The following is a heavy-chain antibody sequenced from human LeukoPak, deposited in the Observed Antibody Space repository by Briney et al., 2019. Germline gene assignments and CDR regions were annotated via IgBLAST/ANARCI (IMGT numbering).Heavy chain of an antibody. J-gene: IGHJ5*02. CDR2: IWYDGSNK. Sequence: GGSLRLSCAASGFTFSSFGMHWVRQAPGKGLEWVAVIWYDGSNKYYADSVKGRFTISRDNSKNTLYLQMNSLRAEDTAVYYCAKDLLWFGEYEDWFDPWGQGTLVTVSS. V-gene: IGHV3-33*06. CDR3: AKDLLWFGEYEDWFDP. CDR1: GFTFSSFG. D-gene: IGHD3-10*01.